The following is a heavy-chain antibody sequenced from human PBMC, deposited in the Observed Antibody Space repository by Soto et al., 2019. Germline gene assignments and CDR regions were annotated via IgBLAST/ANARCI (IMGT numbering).Heavy chain of an antibody. CDR1: GGSISSYY. CDR3: ARSRYSGYDSLDY. D-gene: IGHD5-12*01. V-gene: IGHV4-59*08. J-gene: IGHJ4*02. CDR2: IYYSGGT. Sequence: SETLSLTCTVSGGSISSYYWSWIRQPPGKGLEWIGYIYYSGGTNYNPSLKSRVTISVDTSKNQFSLKLSSVTAADTAVYYCARSRYSGYDSLDYWGQGTLVTVSS.